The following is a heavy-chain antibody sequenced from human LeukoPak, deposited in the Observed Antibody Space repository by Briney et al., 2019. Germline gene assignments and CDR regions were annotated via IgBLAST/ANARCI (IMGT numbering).Heavy chain of an antibody. J-gene: IGHJ6*03. D-gene: IGHD1-20*01. CDR1: GDSVSNNSAA. Sequence: SQTLSLTCAISGDSVSNNSAAWSWFRQSPSRGLEWLGGTYYRSKWYNDYAVSMKSRITISPDTSKNQFSLQLSSVTPEDTAVYYCARNLYNWNYYFYYMDVWGKGTTVPVSS. V-gene: IGHV6-1*01. CDR3: ARNLYNWNYYFYYMDV. CDR2: TYYRSKWYN.